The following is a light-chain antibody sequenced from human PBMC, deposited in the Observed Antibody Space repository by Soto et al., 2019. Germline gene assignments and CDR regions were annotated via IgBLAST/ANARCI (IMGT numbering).Light chain of an antibody. J-gene: IGLJ1*01. V-gene: IGLV2-14*01. CDR3: NSFRVSHLYV. CDR2: EVT. CDR1: SSDVGGYNY. Sequence: QSVLTQPASVSGSPGQSITISCTGTSSDVGGYNYVSWYQHHPVKAPKLIIYEVTHRPSGVSDRFSASKSGNTASLTISGLQAEDEADYYCNSFRVSHLYVFGTGTKVTVL.